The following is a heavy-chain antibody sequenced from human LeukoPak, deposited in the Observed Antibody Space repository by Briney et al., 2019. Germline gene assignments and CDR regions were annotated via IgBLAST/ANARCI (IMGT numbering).Heavy chain of an antibody. D-gene: IGHD6-19*01. CDR3: AKKNGGGWPTIFFDY. Sequence: GGFLRLSCVASGFTFDDYAIHWVRQAPGKGLEWVSGISRNSDSKRYADSVKGRFTISRDNSKNTVYLQMNSLRVEDSAVYYCAKKNGGGWPTIFFDYWGQGILVTVSS. V-gene: IGHV3-9*01. J-gene: IGHJ4*02. CDR1: GFTFDDYA. CDR2: ISRNSDSK.